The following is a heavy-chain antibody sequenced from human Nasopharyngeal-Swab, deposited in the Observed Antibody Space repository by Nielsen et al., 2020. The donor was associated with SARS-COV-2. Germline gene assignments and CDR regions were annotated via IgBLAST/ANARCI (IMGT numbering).Heavy chain of an antibody. J-gene: IGHJ6*02. Sequence: GESLKISCAASGFPFSSYAMGWVRQAPGKGLEWVSAISGSGGSTYYADSVKGRFTISRDNSKNTLYLQMNSLRAEDTAVYYCASTAMVNSGYYGMDVWGQGTTVTVSS. CDR3: ASTAMVNSGYYGMDV. CDR2: ISGSGGST. V-gene: IGHV3-23*01. D-gene: IGHD5-18*01. CDR1: GFPFSSYA.